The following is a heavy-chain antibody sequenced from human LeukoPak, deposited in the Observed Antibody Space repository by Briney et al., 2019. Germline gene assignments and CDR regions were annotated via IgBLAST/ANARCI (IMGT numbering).Heavy chain of an antibody. J-gene: IGHJ3*02. Sequence: GESLKISCKGSGYSFSNYWIGWVRQMPGKGLEWMGIIYPGDSDTRYSPSFQGQVTISADKSVSTAYLQWSSLKASDTAMYYCARPVIPDSSAYSDAFDIWGQGTMVTVSS. D-gene: IGHD3-22*01. CDR1: GYSFSNYW. CDR2: IYPGDSDT. CDR3: ARPVIPDSSAYSDAFDI. V-gene: IGHV5-51*01.